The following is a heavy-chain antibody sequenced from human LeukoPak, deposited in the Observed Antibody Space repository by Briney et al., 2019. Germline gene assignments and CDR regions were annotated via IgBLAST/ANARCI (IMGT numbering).Heavy chain of an antibody. V-gene: IGHV3-7*01. CDR2: IKQDGSEK. CDR3: AKYARGPLD. D-gene: IGHD6-6*01. Sequence: GSLRLSCAASGFTFSNYWMSWVRQAPGKGLECVANIKQDGSEKNYADSVKGRFTTSRDNAKNSLYLQMNSLRAEDTAVYYCAKYARGPLDWGQGTLVTVSS. CDR1: GFTFSNYW. J-gene: IGHJ4*02.